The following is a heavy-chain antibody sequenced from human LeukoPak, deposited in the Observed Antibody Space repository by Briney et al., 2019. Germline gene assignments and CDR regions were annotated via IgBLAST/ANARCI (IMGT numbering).Heavy chain of an antibody. V-gene: IGHV3-30*02. CDR2: IRYDGSNK. D-gene: IGHD2-21*01. Sequence: GGSLRLSCAASGFTFSSYGMHWVRQAPGKGLEWVAFIRYDGSNKYYADSVKGRFTISRDNSKNTLYLQMNSLRAEDTAVYYCAKESRAYCGGDCYSEYFQHWGQGTLVSVSS. CDR1: GFTFSSYG. J-gene: IGHJ1*01. CDR3: AKESRAYCGGDCYSEYFQH.